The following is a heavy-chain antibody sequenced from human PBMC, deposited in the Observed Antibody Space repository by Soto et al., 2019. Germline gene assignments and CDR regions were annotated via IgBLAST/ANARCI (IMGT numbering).Heavy chain of an antibody. D-gene: IGHD2-2*01. J-gene: IGHJ6*04. CDR1: GFTFSSYG. Sequence: GGSLRLSCAASGFTFSSYGMHWVRQAPGKGLEWVAVIWYDGSNKYYADSVKGRFTISRDNSKNTLYLQLNSLRAEDTAVYYWASSTSWGTGDLDGWGKGDRVAVSA. V-gene: IGHV3-33*01. CDR2: IWYDGSNK. CDR3: ASSTSWGTGDLDG.